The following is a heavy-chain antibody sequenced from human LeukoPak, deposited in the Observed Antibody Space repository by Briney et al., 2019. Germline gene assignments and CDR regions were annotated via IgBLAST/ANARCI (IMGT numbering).Heavy chain of an antibody. D-gene: IGHD2-15*01. CDR1: GFTFSSYG. CDR2: ISYDGSNK. Sequence: GRSLRLSCAASGFTFSSYGMHWVRQAPGKGLEWVAVISYDGSNKYYADSVKGRFTISRDNSKNTLYLQMNSLRAEDTAVYYCAQEIKDRYCSGAQNCLFDSWGHGTLVTVSS. V-gene: IGHV3-30*18. J-gene: IGHJ4*01. CDR3: AQEIKDRYCSGAQNCLFDS.